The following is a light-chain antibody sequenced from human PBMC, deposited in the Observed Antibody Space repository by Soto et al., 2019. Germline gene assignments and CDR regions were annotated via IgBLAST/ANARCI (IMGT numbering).Light chain of an antibody. CDR1: QSLLHSNGYNY. J-gene: IGKJ1*01. V-gene: IGKV2-28*01. CDR2: LGS. CDR3: MQALQTTPWT. Sequence: DIVMTQSPLSLPVTPGEPASISCRSSQSLLHSNGYNYLDWYLQKPGQSPQLVIYLGSNRSSGVPDRFSGSGSGTDFTLKISRVEAEDVGVYYRMQALQTTPWTFGQGTKVDIK.